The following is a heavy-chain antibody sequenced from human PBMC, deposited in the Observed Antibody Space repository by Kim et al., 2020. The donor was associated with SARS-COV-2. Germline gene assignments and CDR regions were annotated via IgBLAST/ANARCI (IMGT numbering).Heavy chain of an antibody. CDR3: ASPNYDFWSGHSRAGAFDI. J-gene: IGHJ3*02. CDR1: GGSISSSSYY. Sequence: SETLSLTCTVSGGSISSSSYYWGWIRQPPGKGLEWIGSIYYSGSTYYNPSLKSRVTISVDTSKNQFSLKLSSVTAADTAVYYCASPNYDFWSGHSRAGAFDIWGQGTMVTVSS. D-gene: IGHD3-3*01. V-gene: IGHV4-39*01. CDR2: IYYSGST.